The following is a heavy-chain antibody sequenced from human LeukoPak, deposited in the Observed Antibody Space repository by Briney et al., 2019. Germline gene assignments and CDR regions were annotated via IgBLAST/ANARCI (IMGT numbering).Heavy chain of an antibody. CDR2: IDSGGST. D-gene: IGHD4-23*01. J-gene: IGHJ6*03. Sequence: GGSLRLSCAASGFTVSSNYMSRVRQAPGKGLEWVSVIDSGGSTYYADSVKGRFTISRDNSRNTLYLQMNSLRAEDTAVYYCARSTVVTGRYYYYYMDVWGKGTTVSVSS. V-gene: IGHV3-53*01. CDR1: GFTVSSNY. CDR3: ARSTVVTGRYYYYYMDV.